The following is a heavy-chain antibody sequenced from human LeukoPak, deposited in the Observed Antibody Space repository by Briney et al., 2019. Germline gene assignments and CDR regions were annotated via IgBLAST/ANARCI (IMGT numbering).Heavy chain of an antibody. CDR3: AKDWERLGIVVVPAAI. D-gene: IGHD2-2*01. V-gene: IGHV3-66*01. J-gene: IGHJ4*02. CDR1: GFAVSRNY. Sequence: GGSLRLSCAASGFAVSRNYMSWVRQAPGKGLEWVSVIYSGGRTYYADSVKGRFTISRDNSKNTLYLQMNSLRAEDTAVYYCAKDWERLGIVVVPAAIWGQGTLVTVSS. CDR2: IYSGGRT.